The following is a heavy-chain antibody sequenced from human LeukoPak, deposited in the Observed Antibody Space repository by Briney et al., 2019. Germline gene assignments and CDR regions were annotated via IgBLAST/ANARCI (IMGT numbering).Heavy chain of an antibody. CDR1: GGSISSYY. CDR3: ARRQGSGYLNWFDP. V-gene: IGHV4-59*08. Sequence: PSETLSLICTVSGGSISSYYWSWIRQPPGKGLEWSGYIYYSGSTSYNPSLKSRVTISVDTSKNQFSLKLSSVTAADTAVYYCARRQGSGYLNWFDPWGQGTLVTVSS. CDR2: IYYSGST. J-gene: IGHJ5*02. D-gene: IGHD3-22*01.